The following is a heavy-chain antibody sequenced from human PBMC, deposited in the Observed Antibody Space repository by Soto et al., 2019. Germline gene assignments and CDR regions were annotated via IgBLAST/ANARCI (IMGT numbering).Heavy chain of an antibody. CDR1: GFSLSTNGVA. D-gene: IGHD2-8*02. CDR3: AHLLVSTLDFDY. Sequence: QITLKESGPTLVKPTQTLTLTCTFSGFSLSTNGVALGWIRQPPGQALEWLALVYWDDDKRYSPSLKSRLTIPQDTSKSQVVLPVTTMHPVDTATYYCAHLLVSTLDFDYCGQGTLVTVSS. V-gene: IGHV2-5*02. CDR2: VYWDDDK. J-gene: IGHJ4*02.